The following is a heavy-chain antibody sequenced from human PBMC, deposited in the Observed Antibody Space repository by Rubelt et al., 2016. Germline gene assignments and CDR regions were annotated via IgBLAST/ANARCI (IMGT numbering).Heavy chain of an antibody. D-gene: IGHD3-22*01. J-gene: IGHJ3*02. CDR1: GGSISSSSYY. CDR3: ARDLGDYYDSSGYDAFDI. V-gene: IGHV4-39*07. CDR2: IYYSGST. Sequence: QLQPQESGPGLVKPSETLSLTCTVSGGSISSSSYYWGWIRQPPGKGLEWIGSIYYSGSTYYNPSLKGGVTISVDTSKNQFSLKLSSVTAADTAVYYCARDLGDYYDSSGYDAFDIWGQGTMVTVSS.